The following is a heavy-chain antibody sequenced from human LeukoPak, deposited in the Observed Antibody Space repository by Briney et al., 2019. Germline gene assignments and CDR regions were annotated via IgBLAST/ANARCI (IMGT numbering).Heavy chain of an antibody. CDR1: GGSISSGDYY. CDR3: ARGSSGYYRADTDDNWFDP. D-gene: IGHD3-22*01. J-gene: IGHJ5*02. Sequence: PSETLSLTCTVSGGSISSGDYYWSWIRQPPGQGLEWIGYIYYSGSTYYNPSLKSRVTISVDTSKNQFSLKLSSVTAADTAVYYCARGSSGYYRADTDDNWFDPWGQGTLVTVSS. CDR2: IYYSGST. V-gene: IGHV4-30-4*01.